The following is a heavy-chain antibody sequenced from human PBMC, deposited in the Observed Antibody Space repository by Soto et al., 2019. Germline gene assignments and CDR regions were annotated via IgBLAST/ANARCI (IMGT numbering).Heavy chain of an antibody. Sequence: SYTLSRTCSVPVGSSSSGGYTWNWIRHAPGRGLEWLGYIYHSGSTYYSPPLQSRVPISVDLSKNQFSLKLSSVTAADTAVYYCARGTIFGVGYGMDVWGQGTTVTVSS. V-gene: IGHV4-30-2*01. J-gene: IGHJ6*02. CDR1: VGSSSSGGYT. CDR3: ARGTIFGVGYGMDV. CDR2: IYHSGST. D-gene: IGHD3-3*01.